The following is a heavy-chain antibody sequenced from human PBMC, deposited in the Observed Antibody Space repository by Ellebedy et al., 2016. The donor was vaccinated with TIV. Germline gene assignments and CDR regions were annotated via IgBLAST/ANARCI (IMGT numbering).Heavy chain of an antibody. CDR2: MYYSGSS. V-gene: IGHV4-38-2*02. Sequence: MPSETLSLTCTVSGYSFTSGYYWGWIRQPPGKGLEWIGCMYYSGSSYYNPSLKSRVTISLDTSNNQFSLMLSSVTAADTAVYFCARVSGRGIADYWGQGTLVTVSS. CDR1: GYSFTSGYY. J-gene: IGHJ4*02. D-gene: IGHD6-13*01. CDR3: ARVSGRGIADY.